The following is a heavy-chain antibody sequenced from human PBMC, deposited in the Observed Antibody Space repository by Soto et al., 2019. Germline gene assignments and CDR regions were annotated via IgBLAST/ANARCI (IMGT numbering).Heavy chain of an antibody. D-gene: IGHD3-22*01. CDR2: VYYSVTN. Sequence: QLQLTQSGPRLVKPSETLSLTCNVSGTSNRRCSYYWGWVRQPPGKGLQWIASVYYSVTNYYNPSVKSRVTISLDASETQVSLKLTAVTVSDTAIDDCANTPLYYDATASFEYWGQGTLVTVSS. V-gene: IGHV4-39*01. CDR3: ANTPLYYDATASFEY. CDR1: GTSNRRCSYY. J-gene: IGHJ4*02.